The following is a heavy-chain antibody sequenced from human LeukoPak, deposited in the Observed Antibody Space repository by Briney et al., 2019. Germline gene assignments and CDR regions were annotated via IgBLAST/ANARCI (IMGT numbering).Heavy chain of an antibody. J-gene: IGHJ3*01. CDR2: IKEERGEK. CDR3: ATGDTLDV. Sequence: SGGSLRLSCAASGFTVSSNYMSWVRQAPGKGLEWVANIKEERGEKFYVDSVKGRFTISRDTAKDSLFLQMNNLTAADTAMYYCATGDTLDVWGQGTMVTVSS. CDR1: GFTVSSNY. V-gene: IGHV3-7*01.